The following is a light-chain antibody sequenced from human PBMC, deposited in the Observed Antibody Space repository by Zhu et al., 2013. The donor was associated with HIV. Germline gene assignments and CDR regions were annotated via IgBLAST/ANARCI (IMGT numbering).Light chain of an antibody. CDR2: SAS. CDR1: QSISVN. CDR3: QQYNVWPPLT. J-gene: IGKJ4*01. Sequence: EIVLTQSPATLSLSPGERATLSCRASQSISVNLAWYQQKPGQAPRLLIYSASTRATGIPARFSGSGSGTEFSLTISGLQSEDVAVYYCQQYNVWPPLTFGGGTRVEIK. V-gene: IGKV3-15*01.